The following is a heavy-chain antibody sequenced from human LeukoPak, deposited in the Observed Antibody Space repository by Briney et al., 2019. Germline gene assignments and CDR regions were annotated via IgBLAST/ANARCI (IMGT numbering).Heavy chain of an antibody. J-gene: IGHJ4*02. CDR2: ISDNGGET. CDR1: GFTFTDYA. Sequence: TGGSLRLSCAASGFTFTDYAMSWVRQAPEKGLEWISTISDNGGETYYADSVKGRFAISRDNSKNTLFLQMNSLRAEDSAVYYCAKDFYDSSGSRYDYWGQGTLVTVSS. D-gene: IGHD3-22*01. CDR3: AKDFYDSSGSRYDY. V-gene: IGHV3-23*01.